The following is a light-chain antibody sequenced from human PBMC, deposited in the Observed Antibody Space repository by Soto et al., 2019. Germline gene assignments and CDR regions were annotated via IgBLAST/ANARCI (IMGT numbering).Light chain of an antibody. J-gene: IGLJ3*02. V-gene: IGLV6-57*04. CDR2: EDN. Sequence: NFMLTQPHSVSESPGKTVNISCTRSSGSIASNYVQWYHQRPGSAPTIVMYEDNQRPSGVPDRFSGSIDRSSNSASLTISGLKTEDEGDFYCQSYDRSNWVFGGGTKVTVL. CDR1: SGSIASNY. CDR3: QSYDRSNWV.